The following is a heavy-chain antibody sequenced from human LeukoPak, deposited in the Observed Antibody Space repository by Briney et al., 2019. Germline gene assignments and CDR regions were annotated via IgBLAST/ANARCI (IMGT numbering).Heavy chain of an antibody. J-gene: IGHJ4*02. CDR2: IRYDGSNK. Sequence: RGALRLSCAASGLTFSRYGMHWVRQAPGKGLEWVAFIRYDGSNKYYADSVKGRFTISRDNSKNTLYLQMNSLRAEDTAVYYCAKDLGWESGYDIFDYWGQGTLVTVSS. D-gene: IGHD5-12*01. CDR3: AKDLGWESGYDIFDY. V-gene: IGHV3-30*02. CDR1: GLTFSRYG.